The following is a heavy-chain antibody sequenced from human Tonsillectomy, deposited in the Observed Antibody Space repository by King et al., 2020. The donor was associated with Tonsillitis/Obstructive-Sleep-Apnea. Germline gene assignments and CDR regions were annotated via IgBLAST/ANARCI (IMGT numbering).Heavy chain of an antibody. J-gene: IGHJ4*02. CDR1: GVTFSSYS. V-gene: IGHV3-21*01. D-gene: IGHD6-19*01. CDR2: VSSRSGYL. CDR3: AGTVVVAGIPDY. Sequence: VQLVESWGGLVKPGGSLRLSCAASGVTFSSYSIKWVRQAPGKGLEGVSSVSSRSGYLDYAVSVKGRFTSSRDNAKNSLYLQMISLRAEDTAVYYCAGTVVVAGIPDYWGQGTLVTVSS.